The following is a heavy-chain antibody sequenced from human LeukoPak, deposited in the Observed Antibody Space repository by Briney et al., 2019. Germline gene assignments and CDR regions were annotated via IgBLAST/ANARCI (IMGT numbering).Heavy chain of an antibody. V-gene: IGHV3-30-3*01. CDR3: ARDGCSSTSCQVDY. CDR2: ISYDGSNK. CDR1: GFTFSSYA. Sequence: PGGSLRLSCAASGFTFSSYAMHWVRQAPGKGLEWVAVISYDGSNKYYADSVKGRFTISRDNSKNTLYLQMNSLRAEDTAVYYCARDGCSSTSCQVDYWGQGTLVTVSS. D-gene: IGHD2-2*01. J-gene: IGHJ4*02.